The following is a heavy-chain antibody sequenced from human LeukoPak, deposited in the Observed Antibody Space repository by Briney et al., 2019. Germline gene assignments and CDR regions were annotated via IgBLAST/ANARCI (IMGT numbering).Heavy chain of an antibody. CDR1: VGSISSYY. J-gene: IGHJ4*02. CDR2: IYYSGST. CDR3: ARLEEGAVTI. V-gene: IGHV4-59*01. Sequence: PSETLSLTCTVSVGSISSYYWSWIRQPPGKGLEWIGYIYYSGSTNYDPSLKSRVTISVDTSKNQFSLKLSSVTAADTAVYYCARLEEGAVTIWGQGTLVTVSS. D-gene: IGHD1-26*01.